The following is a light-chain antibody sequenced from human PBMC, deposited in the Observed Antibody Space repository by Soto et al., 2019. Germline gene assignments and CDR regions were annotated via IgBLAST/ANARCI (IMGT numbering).Light chain of an antibody. Sequence: EIVLTQSPGTLSLSPGERATLSCRASQSLSSTYLAWYQQRPGQAPRLLIYGASSRATGIPDRFSGSGSGADFTLTIARLEPEDSALYYCQQYSRSPLTFGGGTKVEI. CDR3: QQYSRSPLT. CDR1: QSLSSTY. V-gene: IGKV3-20*01. J-gene: IGKJ4*01. CDR2: GAS.